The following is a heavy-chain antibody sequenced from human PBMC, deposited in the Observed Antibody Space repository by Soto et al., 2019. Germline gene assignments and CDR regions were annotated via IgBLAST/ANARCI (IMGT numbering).Heavy chain of an antibody. V-gene: IGHV3-23*01. Sequence: GGSLRLSCVVSVFPFGANAMSWVRQAPGKGLEWVSGLSNTGRRTYYADSVKGRFTISRDNSENTVYLQMNSLRVEDTAVYYCATEMGASRGPFDNWGQGTLVTVSS. CDR2: LSNTGRRT. J-gene: IGHJ4*02. D-gene: IGHD3-10*01. CDR3: ATEMGASRGPFDN. CDR1: VFPFGANA.